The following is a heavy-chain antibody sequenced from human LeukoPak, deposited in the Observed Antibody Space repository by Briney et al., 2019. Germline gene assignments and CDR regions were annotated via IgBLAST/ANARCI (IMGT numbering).Heavy chain of an antibody. J-gene: IGHJ1*01. V-gene: IGHV4-59*12. CDR1: GGSISSYY. Sequence: SETLSLTCTVSGGSISSYYWSWIRQPPGKGLEWIGYIYYNGSTNYNPSLKSRVTISVDTSKNQFSLKLSSVTAADTAVYYCARGTPRDPEYFQHWGQGTLVTVSS. CDR2: IYYNGST. CDR3: ARGTPRDPEYFQH.